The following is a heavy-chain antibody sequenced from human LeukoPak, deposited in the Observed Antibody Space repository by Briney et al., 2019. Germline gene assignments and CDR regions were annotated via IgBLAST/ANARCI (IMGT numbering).Heavy chain of an antibody. J-gene: IGHJ4*02. CDR2: ISSGDNTI. CDR1: GFTFSDYY. V-gene: IGHV3-11*04. D-gene: IGHD1-7*01. Sequence: GGSLRLSCAASGFTFSDYYMSWIRQAPGKGLEWVSCISSGDNTIYYADSVKGRFTMSRDNAKNSLYLQMNSLRAEDTAVYYCARVMGNYATDYWGQGTLVTVSS. CDR3: ARVMGNYATDY.